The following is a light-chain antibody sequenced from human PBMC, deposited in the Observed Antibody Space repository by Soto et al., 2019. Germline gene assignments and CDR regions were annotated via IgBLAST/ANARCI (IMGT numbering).Light chain of an antibody. CDR1: QIVSNN. CDR3: QQYNTWRSIS. Sequence: EIVLAQSPVPLSLLPGEKAPLSCSASQIVSNNYLAWYQQKPGQAPRLVIHGASSRVTGLPARFTGSGSGTDFTLTISSLQSEDFAVYYCQQYNTWRSISFGQGTRLEIK. CDR2: GAS. J-gene: IGKJ5*01. V-gene: IGKV3-15*01.